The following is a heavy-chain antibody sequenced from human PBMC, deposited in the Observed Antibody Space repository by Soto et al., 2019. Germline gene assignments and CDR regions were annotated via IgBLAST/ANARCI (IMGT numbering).Heavy chain of an antibody. V-gene: IGHV4-31*03. D-gene: IGHD3-10*01. CDR3: ASGYYGSGSYYNGVYYYGMDV. CDR2: SYYSGST. CDR1: GGSISSGGYY. J-gene: IGHJ6*02. Sequence: QVQLQESGPGLVKPSQTLSLTCTVSGGSISSGGYYWSWIRQHPGKGLEWIGSSYYSGSTYYNPSLKRRVTISVDTSKNQFSLKLSSVTAADTAVYYCASGYYGSGSYYNGVYYYGMDVWGQGTTVTVSS.